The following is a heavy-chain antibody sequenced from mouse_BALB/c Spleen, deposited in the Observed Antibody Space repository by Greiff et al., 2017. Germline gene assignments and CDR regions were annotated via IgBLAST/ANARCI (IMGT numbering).Heavy chain of an antibody. J-gene: IGHJ3*01. CDR3: TRDVDPVWFDY. V-gene: IGHV5-6-4*01. CDR2: ISSGGSYT. Sequence: EVMLVESGGGLVKPGGSLKLSCAASGFTFSSYSMSWVRQTPEKRLEWVATISSGGSYTYYPDSVKGRFTISRDNAKNTLYLQMSSLKSEDTAMYYCTRDVDPVWFDYWGQGTLVTVSA. CDR1: GFTFSSYS.